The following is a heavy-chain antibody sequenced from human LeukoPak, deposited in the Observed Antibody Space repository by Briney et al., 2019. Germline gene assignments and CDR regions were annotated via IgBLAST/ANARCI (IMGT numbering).Heavy chain of an antibody. Sequence: ASVKVPCKASGYTFTSYGITWVRQAPGQRLEWMGWISPYNGNTNYAQKLQGRVTMTTDTSTSTAYMELRSLRSDDTVVYYCARGGSDWYMDYWGQGALVTVSS. J-gene: IGHJ4*02. V-gene: IGHV1-18*01. D-gene: IGHD6-19*01. CDR2: ISPYNGNT. CDR1: GYTFTSYG. CDR3: ARGGSDWYMDY.